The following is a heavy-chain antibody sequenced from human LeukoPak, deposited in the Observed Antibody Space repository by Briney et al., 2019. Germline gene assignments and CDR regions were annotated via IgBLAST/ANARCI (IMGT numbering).Heavy chain of an antibody. J-gene: IGHJ4*02. CDR1: GGTFSTYA. CDR3: ARGSRAYGGFDY. D-gene: IGHD4-23*01. CDR2: IIPIFSTS. V-gene: IGHV1-69*01. Sequence: ASVKVSCKASGGTFSTYAIDWVRQAPGQGLEWMGGIIPIFSTSNYAQKFQGRVTITADESASTAYMELSSLRSEDTAMYYCARGSRAYGGFDYWGQGTLVTVSS.